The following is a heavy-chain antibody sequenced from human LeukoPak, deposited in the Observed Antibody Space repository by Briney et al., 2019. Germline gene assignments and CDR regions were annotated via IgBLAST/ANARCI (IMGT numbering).Heavy chain of an antibody. D-gene: IGHD4-23*01. V-gene: IGHV4-34*01. CDR2: ISHSGDT. CDR3: ARGSNSVAY. J-gene: IGHJ4*02. CDR1: GGSFSDSY. Sequence: PSETLSLTCAVYGGSFSDSYWSWIRQPPGEGLEWVGEISHSGDTNYNPSLKSRVTISADTSKNQFSLNLSSVTAADTAVYYCARGSNSVAYWGQGTLVTVSS.